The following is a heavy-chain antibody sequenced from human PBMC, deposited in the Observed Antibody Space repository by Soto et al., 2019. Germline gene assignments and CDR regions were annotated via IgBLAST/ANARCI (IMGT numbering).Heavy chain of an antibody. D-gene: IGHD6-19*01. CDR3: AYSSGWWRLDV. V-gene: IGHV4-4*02. Sequence: QVHLQESGPGLVKPSGTLSLTCGVSGGSINNGYWWTWVRQPPGKGLEWIGEKHHSGSTNYNLSLQXXVSISLDKSKHQFSLILSSVTAADTAVYYCAYSSGWWRLDVWGQGTTVTVSS. CDR2: KHHSGST. CDR1: GGSINNGYW. J-gene: IGHJ6*02.